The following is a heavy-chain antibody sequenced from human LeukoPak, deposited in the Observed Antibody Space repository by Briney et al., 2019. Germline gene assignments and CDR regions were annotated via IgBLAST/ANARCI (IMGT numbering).Heavy chain of an antibody. CDR3: ARVRDGYNDAYDI. V-gene: IGHV1-46*01. CDR2: INPSGGST. CDR1: GCTFTRYY. Sequence: ASVKVSCKASGCTFTRYYMHWVRQAPGEGLEWMGIINPSGGSTSYAQKFQGRVTMTRDMSTSTVYMELSSLRSEDTAVYYCARVRDGYNDAYDIWGQGTMVTVTS. J-gene: IGHJ3*02. D-gene: IGHD5-24*01.